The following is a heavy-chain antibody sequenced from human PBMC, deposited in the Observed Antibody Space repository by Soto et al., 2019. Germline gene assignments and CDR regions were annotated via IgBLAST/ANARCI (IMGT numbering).Heavy chain of an antibody. CDR2: ISGPSSSI. Sequence: GGSLRLSCAASGFTFSTYSMNWVRQAPGKGLEWLSYISGPSSSIYYADSVRGRFTISRNNAKNSLYLQMNSLRAEDTAGYYCARHYCSTTTCDHFDYWGQGALVTVSS. J-gene: IGHJ4*02. V-gene: IGHV3-48*01. CDR1: GFTFSTYS. D-gene: IGHD2-2*01. CDR3: ARHYCSTTTCDHFDY.